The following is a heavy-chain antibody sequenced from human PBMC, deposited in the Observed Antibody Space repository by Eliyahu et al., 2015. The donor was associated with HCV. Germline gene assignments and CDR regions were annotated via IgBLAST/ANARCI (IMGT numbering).Heavy chain of an antibody. D-gene: IGHD2-2*01. CDR2: IDWDDDK. J-gene: IGHJ6*02. CDR3: ARGEYQLLFPYYYYGMDV. Sequence: QVTLRESGPALVKPTQTLTLTCTFSGFSLSTSGMCVSWIRQPPGKALEWLARIDWDDDKYYSTSLKTRLTISKDTSKNQVVLTMTNMDPVDTATYYCARGEYQLLFPYYYYGMDVWGQGTTVTVSS. V-gene: IGHV2-70*15. CDR1: GFSLSTSGMC.